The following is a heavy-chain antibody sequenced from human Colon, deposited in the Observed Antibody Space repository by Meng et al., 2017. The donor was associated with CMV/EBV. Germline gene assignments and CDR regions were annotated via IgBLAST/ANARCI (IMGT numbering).Heavy chain of an antibody. CDR1: GFTFSSYW. V-gene: IGHV3-23*01. J-gene: IGHJ5*02. D-gene: IGHD3-10*01. CDR2: TSRKGGST. Sequence: GESLKISCAASGFTFSSYWMSWVRQAPGKGLEWVSHTSRKGGSTYYADSVKGRFTISRDNSKNTLYLQMNSLRAEDTAVYYCARDGYYGAWGQGTLVTVSS. CDR3: ARDGYYGA.